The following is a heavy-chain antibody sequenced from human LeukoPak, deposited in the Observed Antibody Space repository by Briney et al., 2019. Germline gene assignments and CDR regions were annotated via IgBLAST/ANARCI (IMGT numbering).Heavy chain of an antibody. D-gene: IGHD2-15*01. CDR1: GYTFTSYG. J-gene: IGHJ4*02. CDR2: ISAYNGNT. Sequence: ASVNVSCKASGYTFTSYGISWVRQAPGQGLEWMGWISAYNGNTNYAQKLQGRVTMTTDTSTSTAYMELRSLGSDDTAVYYCARDNRRYCSGGSCYPDYWGQGTLVTVSS. V-gene: IGHV1-18*01. CDR3: ARDNRRYCSGGSCYPDY.